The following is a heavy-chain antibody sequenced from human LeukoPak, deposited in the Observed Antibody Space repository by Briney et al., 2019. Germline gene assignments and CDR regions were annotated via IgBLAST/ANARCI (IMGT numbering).Heavy chain of an antibody. CDR3: ARGYYYDSSGYYYGPHDAFDI. CDR1: GYTLTELS. J-gene: IGHJ3*02. D-gene: IGHD3-22*01. V-gene: IGHV1-24*01. Sequence: ASVKVSCKVSGYTLTELSMHWVRQAPGKGLEWMGGFDPEDGETIYAQEFQGRVTMTEDTSADTAYMELSSLRSEDTAVYYCARGYYYDSSGYYYGPHDAFDIWGQGTMVTVSS. CDR2: FDPEDGET.